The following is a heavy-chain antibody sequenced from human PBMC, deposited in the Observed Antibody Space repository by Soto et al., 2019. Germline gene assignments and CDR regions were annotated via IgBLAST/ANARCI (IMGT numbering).Heavy chain of an antibody. J-gene: IGHJ4*02. Sequence: QLQLQESGPGLVKPSETLSLTCTVSGGSISSSSYYWGWIRQPPGKGLEWIGSIYYSGSTYYNPSLKSRVTLYLHMSKHQFSLKLSSVTAADKAVYYCARHNRHFGSFIGYWGQGTLVTVSS. D-gene: IGHD3-3*02. CDR2: IYYSGST. CDR3: ARHNRHFGSFIGY. V-gene: IGHV4-39*01. CDR1: GGSISSSSYY.